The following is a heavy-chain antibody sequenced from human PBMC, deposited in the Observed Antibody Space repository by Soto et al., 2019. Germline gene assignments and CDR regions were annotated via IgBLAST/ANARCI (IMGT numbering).Heavy chain of an antibody. J-gene: IGHJ4*02. Sequence: QLTLNESGPTVVRPTETLTLTCRFSGFSLTTSGVGVGWIRQYPGKAPEWRALIYWDDDKRYSASLKSRLTITKDTSKNQVVLTVSDLDPTDTATYYCAHRVLRTVFGLVTTTAIYFDFWGQGTPVAVAS. CDR1: GFSLTTSGVG. D-gene: IGHD3-3*01. CDR3: AHRVLRTVFGLVTTTAIYFDF. CDR2: IYWDDDK. V-gene: IGHV2-5*02.